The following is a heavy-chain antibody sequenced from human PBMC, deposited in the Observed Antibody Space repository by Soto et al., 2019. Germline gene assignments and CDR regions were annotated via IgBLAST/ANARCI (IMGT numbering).Heavy chain of an antibody. Sequence: QVQRVQSGAEVKKPGSSVKVSCKASGGTFSSYAISWVRQAPGQGLEWMGGIIPIFGTANYAQKFQGRVTITANESTSTAYMELSSLISEDTAVYYCARLGSSSPRLYYGMDVWGQVTTVTNSS. CDR1: GGTFSSYA. D-gene: IGHD6-6*01. CDR2: IIPIFGTA. J-gene: IGHJ6*02. CDR3: ARLGSSSPRLYYGMDV. V-gene: IGHV1-69*01.